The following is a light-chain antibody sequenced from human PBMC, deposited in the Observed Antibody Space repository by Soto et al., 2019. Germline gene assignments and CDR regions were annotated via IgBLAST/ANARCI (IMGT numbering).Light chain of an antibody. J-gene: IGKJ5*01. CDR3: QQYALSPPIT. Sequence: EIVLTQSPGTLPLSPGERATLSCRASQSVSRNYLAWYQQKPGQAPRLLIYGASSRATGIPDRFSGSGSGTDFSLTISRLEPEDFAVYYCQQYALSPPITFGQGTRLEIK. V-gene: IGKV3-20*01. CDR1: QSVSRNY. CDR2: GAS.